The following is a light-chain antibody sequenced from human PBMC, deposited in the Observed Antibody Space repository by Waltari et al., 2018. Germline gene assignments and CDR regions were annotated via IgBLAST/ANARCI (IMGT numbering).Light chain of an antibody. CDR1: QSVSSY. Sequence: ETVLTQSPATLSLSPGERATLSCRASQSVSSYLAWYQQKPGQAPRLLIYDASNRATGIPARFSGSGSGTDFTLTINSLEPEDFGIYFCHQRSDWPPTFGQGTRLETK. J-gene: IGKJ5*01. CDR3: HQRSDWPPT. V-gene: IGKV3-11*01. CDR2: DAS.